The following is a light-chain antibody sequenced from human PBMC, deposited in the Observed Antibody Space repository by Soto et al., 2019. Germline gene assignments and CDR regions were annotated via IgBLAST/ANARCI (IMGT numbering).Light chain of an antibody. CDR1: QTGSNSY. CDR3: QQYNNWPVT. V-gene: IGKV3-20*01. J-gene: IGKJ5*01. CDR2: GVS. Sequence: IVLTQSPGTLSLSPGERATLSCRASQTGSNSYLAWYQQKSAQAPRLLIYGVSTRATGIPDRFSGSGSGTEFTLTISRLEPEDFAVYYCQQYNNWPVTFGQGTRLAI.